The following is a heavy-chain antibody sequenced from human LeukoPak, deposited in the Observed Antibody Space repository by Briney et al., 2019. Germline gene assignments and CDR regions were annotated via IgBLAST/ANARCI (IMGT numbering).Heavy chain of an antibody. CDR3: ARDPPYSSGWYRWYFDL. D-gene: IGHD6-19*01. CDR2: IYYSGST. J-gene: IGHJ2*01. CDR1: GGSISSYY. Sequence: SETLSLTCTVSGGSISSYYWSWIRQPPGKGLEWIGYIYYSGSTNYNPSLKSRVTISVDTSKNQFSLKLSSVTAADTAVYYCARDPPYSSGWYRWYFDLWGRGTLVTVSS. V-gene: IGHV4-59*01.